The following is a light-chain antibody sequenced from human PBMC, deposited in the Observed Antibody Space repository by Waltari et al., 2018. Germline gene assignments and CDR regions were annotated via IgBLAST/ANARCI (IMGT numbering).Light chain of an antibody. J-gene: IGKJ4*01. Sequence: DVQMTQSPSSLSASVGDRVNITCQASQDISNYLNWYQQKPGKAPKLLIYDASTLETGVPSRFSGSGSGTDFTFTINSLQPEDIAAYYCQHYDNLLLTFGGGTKVEIK. CDR1: QDISNY. CDR3: QHYDNLLLT. CDR2: DAS. V-gene: IGKV1-33*01.